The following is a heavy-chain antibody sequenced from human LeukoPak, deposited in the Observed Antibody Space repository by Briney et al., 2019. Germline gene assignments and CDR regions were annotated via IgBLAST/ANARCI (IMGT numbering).Heavy chain of an antibody. CDR3: ARDQQLASHYFDY. CDR2: ISYDGSNK. D-gene: IGHD6-13*01. V-gene: IGHV3-30*19. J-gene: IGHJ4*02. CDR1: GFTFSSYG. Sequence: GGSLRLSCAASGFTFSSYGMHWVRQAPGKGLEWVAVISYDGSNKYYADSVKGRFTISRDNSKNTLYLQMNSLRAEDTAVYYCARDQQLASHYFDYWGQGTLVTVSS.